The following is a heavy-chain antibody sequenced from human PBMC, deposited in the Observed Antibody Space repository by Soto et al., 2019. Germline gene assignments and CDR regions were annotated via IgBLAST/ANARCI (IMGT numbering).Heavy chain of an antibody. CDR3: AREGTVTDRGGMDV. J-gene: IGHJ6*02. D-gene: IGHD4-17*01. V-gene: IGHV3-33*01. CDR1: GFTFSSYG. Sequence: QVQLVESGGGVVQPGRSLRLSCAASGFTFSSYGMHWVRQAPGKGLEWVAVIWYDGSNKYYADSVKGRFTISRDNSKNTLYLQMNSLRAEDTAVYYCAREGTVTDRGGMDVWGQGTTVTVSS. CDR2: IWYDGSNK.